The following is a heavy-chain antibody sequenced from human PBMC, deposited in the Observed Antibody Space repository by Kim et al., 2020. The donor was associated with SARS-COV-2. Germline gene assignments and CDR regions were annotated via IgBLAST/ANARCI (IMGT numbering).Heavy chain of an antibody. D-gene: IGHD6-13*01. CDR2: IIPIFGTA. J-gene: IGHJ3*02. Sequence: SVKVSCKASGGTFSSYAISWVRQAPGQGLEWMGGIIPIFGTANYAQKFQGRVTITADESTSTAYMELSSLRSEDTAVYYCARVRRIAAAGTNAFDIWGQGTMVTVSS. V-gene: IGHV1-69*13. CDR3: ARVRRIAAAGTNAFDI. CDR1: GGTFSSYA.